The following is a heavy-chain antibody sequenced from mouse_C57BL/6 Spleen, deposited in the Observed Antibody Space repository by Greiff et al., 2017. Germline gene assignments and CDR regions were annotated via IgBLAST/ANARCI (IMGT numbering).Heavy chain of an antibody. CDR2: IYPRSGNT. J-gene: IGHJ4*01. CDR1: GYTFTSYG. Sequence: VQVVESGAELARPGASVKLSCKASGYTFTSYGISWVKQRTGQGLEWIGEIYPRSGNTYYNEKFKGKATLTADKSSSTAYMELRSLTSEDSAVYFCARRDYYGSSYGDAMDYWGQGTSVTVSS. CDR3: ARRDYYGSSYGDAMDY. V-gene: IGHV1-81*01. D-gene: IGHD1-1*01.